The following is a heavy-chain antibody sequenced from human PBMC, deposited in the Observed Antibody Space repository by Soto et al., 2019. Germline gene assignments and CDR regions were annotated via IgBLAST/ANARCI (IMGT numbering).Heavy chain of an antibody. CDR3: ARVINSGYDFAFDY. V-gene: IGHV4-30-2*05. Sequence: SETLSLTCAVSGGSISSGGYSWSWIRQPPGKGLEWIGYIYHSGSTYYNPSLKSRVTISVDTSKNQFSLKLSSVTVADTAVYYCARVINSGYDFAFDYWGQGTLVTVSS. D-gene: IGHD5-12*01. CDR1: GGSISSGGYS. CDR2: IYHSGST. J-gene: IGHJ4*02.